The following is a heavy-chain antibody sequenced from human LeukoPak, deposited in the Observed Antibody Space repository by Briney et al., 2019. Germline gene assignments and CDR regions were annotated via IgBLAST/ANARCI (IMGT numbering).Heavy chain of an antibody. V-gene: IGHV3-30-3*01. J-gene: IGHJ6*02. Sequence: PGGSLRLSCAASGFTFGGYAMHWVRQAPGKGLEWVAVISYDGSNKYYADSVKGRFTISRDNSKDTLYLQMNSLRAEDTAVYYCARGAVAGTDYYYGMDVWGQGTTVTVSS. D-gene: IGHD6-19*01. CDR3: ARGAVAGTDYYYGMDV. CDR1: GFTFGGYA. CDR2: ISYDGSNK.